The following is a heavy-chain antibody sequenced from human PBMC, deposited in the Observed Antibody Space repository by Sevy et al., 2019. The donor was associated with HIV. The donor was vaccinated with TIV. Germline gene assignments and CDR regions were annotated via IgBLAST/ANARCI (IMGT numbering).Heavy chain of an antibody. V-gene: IGHV4-30-4*01. CDR1: GGSISSSDSY. Sequence: SETLSLTCTVSGGSISSSDSYWSWIRQPPGKGLEWIGYIHFSGGTYYNPFLKSRFAMSVDTSERQFSLRLSFMTAADTAVYYCANKRGYSHGPFDYWGQGALVTVSS. D-gene: IGHD5-12*01. J-gene: IGHJ4*02. CDR2: IHFSGGT. CDR3: ANKRGYSHGPFDY.